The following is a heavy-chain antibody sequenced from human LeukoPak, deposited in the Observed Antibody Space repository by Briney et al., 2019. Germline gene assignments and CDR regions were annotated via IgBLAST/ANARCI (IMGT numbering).Heavy chain of an antibody. D-gene: IGHD2-21*02. V-gene: IGHV3-30*15. J-gene: IGHJ5*02. Sequence: ADSVKGQFTISRDNSKNALFLQMSSLRSEDTAVYFCARAAVTAIRDWLDPWGQGTLVTVSS. CDR3: ARAAVTAIRDWLDP.